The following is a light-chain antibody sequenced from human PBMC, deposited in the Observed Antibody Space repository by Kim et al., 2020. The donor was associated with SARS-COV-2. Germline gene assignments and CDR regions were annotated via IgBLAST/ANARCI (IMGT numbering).Light chain of an antibody. Sequence: LSPGERATLSCRASQSVSSSDLAWYQQKPGQAPRLLIYGASSRAPGIPDRFSGSGSGTDFTLTISRLEPEDFAVYYCQQYGSSPYTFGQGTKLEI. CDR3: QQYGSSPYT. J-gene: IGKJ2*01. CDR2: GAS. V-gene: IGKV3-20*01. CDR1: QSVSSSD.